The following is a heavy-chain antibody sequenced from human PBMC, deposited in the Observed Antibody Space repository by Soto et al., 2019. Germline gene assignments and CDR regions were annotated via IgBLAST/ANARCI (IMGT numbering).Heavy chain of an antibody. D-gene: IGHD3-22*01. V-gene: IGHV4-30-4*01. Sequence: QVQLQESGPGLVKPSQTLSLTCTVSGDSVSGGDSYWSWIRQPPGKALEWIGYTSFSGYTSYSPSLKSRVTISVDMSKSQFSLRLTSVTAADTAIYYCVRGGNPYHYVTSGPGTFDKWGQGTLVSVSS. CDR2: TSFSGYT. CDR1: GDSVSGGDSY. J-gene: IGHJ4*02. CDR3: VRGGNPYHYVTSGPGTFDK.